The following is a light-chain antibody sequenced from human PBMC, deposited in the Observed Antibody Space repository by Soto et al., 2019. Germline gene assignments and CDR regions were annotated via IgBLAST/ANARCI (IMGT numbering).Light chain of an antibody. Sequence: DIQITQYPSTLSASIGDRVTITCRASQTIRSWVAWYQQKPGKAPDLLIYSASGLESGVPSRFSGSGFGTEFTLTISSLHPDDFATYYCQQYNGDSGLTFGGGTKVEIK. J-gene: IGKJ4*01. CDR1: QTIRSW. CDR2: SAS. CDR3: QQYNGDSGLT. V-gene: IGKV1-5*03.